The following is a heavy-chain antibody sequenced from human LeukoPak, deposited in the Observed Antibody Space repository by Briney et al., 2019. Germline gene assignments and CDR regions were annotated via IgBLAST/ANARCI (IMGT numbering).Heavy chain of an antibody. CDR2: ISGSGGNT. CDR1: GFTFSTYA. Sequence: QPGGSLRLSCAASGFTFSTYAMRWVRQAPGKGLEWLSAISGSGGNTYCADSVKGRFTISRDNSKNTWYLQMNSLRAEDTAVYYCANFERTVAGPYNWFDPWGQGTQVTVSS. CDR3: ANFERTVAGPYNWFDP. D-gene: IGHD6-19*01. V-gene: IGHV3-23*01. J-gene: IGHJ5*02.